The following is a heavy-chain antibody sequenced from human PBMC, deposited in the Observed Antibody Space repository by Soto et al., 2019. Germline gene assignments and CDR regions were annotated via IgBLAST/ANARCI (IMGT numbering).Heavy chain of an antibody. J-gene: IGHJ4*02. V-gene: IGHV3-33*01. D-gene: IGHD6-13*01. CDR3: ARNPFSSSWTLPFDY. CDR1: GFTFSSYG. CDR2: IWYDGSNK. Sequence: AGGSLRLSCAASGFTFSSYGMHWVRQAPGKGLERVAVIWYDGSNKYYADSVKGRFTISRDNSKNTLYLQMNSLRAEDTAVYYCARNPFSSSWTLPFDYWGQGTLVTVSS.